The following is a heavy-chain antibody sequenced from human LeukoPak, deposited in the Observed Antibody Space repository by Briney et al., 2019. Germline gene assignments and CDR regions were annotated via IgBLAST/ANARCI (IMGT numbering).Heavy chain of an antibody. J-gene: IGHJ4*02. Sequence: GGSLRLACAASGFRFSSYAMSWVRQAPGKGLEWVSAISGSGVSTYYADSVKGRFTISRDNAKNSLYLQMNSLRAEDTAVYYCARVWSSSSYYFDYWGQGTLVTVSS. V-gene: IGHV3-23*01. CDR3: ARVWSSSSYYFDY. CDR1: GFRFSSYA. CDR2: ISGSGVST. D-gene: IGHD6-13*01.